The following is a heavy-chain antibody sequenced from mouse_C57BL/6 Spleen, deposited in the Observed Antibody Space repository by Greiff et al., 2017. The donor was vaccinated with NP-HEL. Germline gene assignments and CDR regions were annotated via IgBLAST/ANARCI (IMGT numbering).Heavy chain of an antibody. D-gene: IGHD3-3*01. CDR3: ARRAYYYAMDY. CDR2: IHPNSGST. V-gene: IGHV1-64*01. Sequence: VQLQQSGAELVKPGASVKLSCKASGYTFTSYWMHWVKQRPGQGLEWIGMIHPNSGSTNYNEKFKSKATLTVDKSSSTAYMQLSSLTSEDSAVYDCARRAYYYAMDYWGQGTSVTVSS. J-gene: IGHJ4*01. CDR1: GYTFTSYW.